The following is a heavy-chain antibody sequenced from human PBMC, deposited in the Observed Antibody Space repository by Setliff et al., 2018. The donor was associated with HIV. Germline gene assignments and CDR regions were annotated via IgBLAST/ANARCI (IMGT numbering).Heavy chain of an antibody. CDR2: IYYTGST. D-gene: IGHD4-17*01. Sequence: SETLSLTCTVSGGSISNSGPGYYWGWVRQTPGKGLEWIGYIYYTGSTSYNPSFRSRVTISVDTSKNQFSLMLDSVTAADTAVYYCAKGAGFYGDYTFDYWGQENLVTVSS. CDR1: GGSISNSGPGYY. J-gene: IGHJ4*02. CDR3: AKGAGFYGDYTFDY. V-gene: IGHV4-61*05.